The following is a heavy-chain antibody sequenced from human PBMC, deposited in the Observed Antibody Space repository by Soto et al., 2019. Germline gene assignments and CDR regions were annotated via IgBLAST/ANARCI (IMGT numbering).Heavy chain of an antibody. CDR1: GGSFSGYY. Sequence: SETLSLTCAVYGGSFSGYYWSWIRQPPGKGLEWIGEINHSGSTNYNPSLKSRVTISVDTSKNQFSLKLSSVTAADTAVYYCARGRVGVDGSERMVYAWTTAFDIWGQGTMVTVSS. J-gene: IGHJ3*02. CDR3: ARGRVGVDGSERMVYAWTTAFDI. V-gene: IGHV4-34*01. D-gene: IGHD2-8*01. CDR2: INHSGST.